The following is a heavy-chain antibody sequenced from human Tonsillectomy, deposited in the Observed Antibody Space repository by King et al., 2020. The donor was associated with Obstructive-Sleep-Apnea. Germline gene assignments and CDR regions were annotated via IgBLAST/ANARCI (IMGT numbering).Heavy chain of an antibody. V-gene: IGHV3-15*01. CDR3: TTDPAIYYYYGMDV. J-gene: IGHJ6*02. CDR1: GFIFSYAW. Sequence: VQLVESGGGLVKPGGSLRLSCAASGFIFSYAWMSWVRQAPGKGLEWVGRIKSNSDGGTTDYAPPVKGRFTISRDDSKNTLYLQMNSLKTEDTAVYYGTTDPAIYYYYGMDVWGQGTTVTVSS. CDR2: IKSNSDGGTT.